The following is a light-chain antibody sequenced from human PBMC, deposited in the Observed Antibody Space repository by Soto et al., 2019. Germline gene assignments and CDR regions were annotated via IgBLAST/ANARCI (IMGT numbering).Light chain of an antibody. J-gene: IGKJ4*01. CDR2: TAS. V-gene: IGKV3-15*01. CDR1: QSISSN. CDR3: QQYNNWFLT. Sequence: EILMTQSPATLSVSPGERATLSCRASQSISSNLAWYQQKPGQAPRLLIYTASTRATGVPVRFSGSGSGTEFTLTISSLQSEDSAVYYCQQYNNWFLTFGGGTKVEIK.